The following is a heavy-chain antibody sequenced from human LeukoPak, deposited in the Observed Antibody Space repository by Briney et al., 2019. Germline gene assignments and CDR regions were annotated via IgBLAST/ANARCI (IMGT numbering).Heavy chain of an antibody. D-gene: IGHD2-8*02. CDR1: GGSLTSYF. CDR2: FYYSGST. Sequence: SETLSLTCAVSGGSLTSYFWTWIRQPPGKGLEWIGHFYYSGSTYYNPSLESRVSISIDTSKTQFSLQLNSVTGADTSVYYCARGFVGTYYTGGFDIWGQATIVTVSS. J-gene: IGHJ3*02. CDR3: ARGFVGTYYTGGFDI. V-gene: IGHV4-59*01.